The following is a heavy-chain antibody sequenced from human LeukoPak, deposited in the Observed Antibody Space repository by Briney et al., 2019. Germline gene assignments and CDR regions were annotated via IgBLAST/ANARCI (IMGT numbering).Heavy chain of an antibody. CDR2: IFHSGST. CDR3: ARVYSSSWYSSYYGMDV. J-gene: IGHJ6*02. D-gene: IGHD6-13*01. Sequence: ASETLSLTCAVSGGSISSSNWWSWVRQPPGKGLEWIGKIFHSGSTNYNPSLKSRVTISVDTSKNQFSLKLSSVTAADTAVYYCARVYSSSWYSSYYGMDVWGQGTTVTVSS. CDR1: GGSISSSNW. V-gene: IGHV4-4*02.